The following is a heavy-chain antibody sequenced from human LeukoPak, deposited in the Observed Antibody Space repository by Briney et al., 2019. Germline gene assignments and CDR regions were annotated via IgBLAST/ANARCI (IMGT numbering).Heavy chain of an antibody. CDR3: ARSKKKFDY. CDR2: IDPSDGST. Sequence: EASVTVSCTASGYTFTSYYMHWVRQAPGQGLEWMGIIDPSDGSTSCAQKLQGRVTMTRDRSTSTVYMELSSLRSEDTAVYYCARSKKKFDYWGQGTLVTVSS. V-gene: IGHV1-46*01. J-gene: IGHJ4*02. CDR1: GYTFTSYY.